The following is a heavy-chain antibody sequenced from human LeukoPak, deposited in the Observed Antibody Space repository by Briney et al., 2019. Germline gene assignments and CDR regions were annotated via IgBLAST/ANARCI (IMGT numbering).Heavy chain of an antibody. V-gene: IGHV3-30*02. CDR3: AKGTDPYYYDILTGYYVEEDYFDY. CDR1: GFTFSSYG. D-gene: IGHD3-9*01. CDR2: IRYDGSNK. J-gene: IGHJ4*02. Sequence: GGSLRLSCAASGFTFSSYGMHWVRQTPGKGLEWVAFIRYDGSNKYYADSVKGRFTISRDNSKNTLYLQMNSLRAEDTAVYYCAKGTDPYYYDILTGYYVEEDYFDYWGQGTLVTVSS.